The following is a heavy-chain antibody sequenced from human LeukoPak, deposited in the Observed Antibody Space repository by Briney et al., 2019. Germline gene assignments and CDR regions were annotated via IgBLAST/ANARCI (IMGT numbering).Heavy chain of an antibody. CDR3: AREKGGHIVVVTAILFDY. Sequence: GGSLRLSCAASGFTFSSYWMSWVRQAPGKGLEWVANIKQDGSEKYYVDSVKGRFTISRDNAKNSLYLQMNSLRAEDTAVYYCAREKGGHIVVVTAILFDYWGQGTLVTVSS. CDR1: GFTFSSYW. D-gene: IGHD2-21*02. CDR2: IKQDGSEK. J-gene: IGHJ4*02. V-gene: IGHV3-7*01.